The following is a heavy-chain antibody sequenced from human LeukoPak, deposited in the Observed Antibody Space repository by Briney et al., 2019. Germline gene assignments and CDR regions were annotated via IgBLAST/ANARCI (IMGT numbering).Heavy chain of an antibody. CDR3: AREVTVTTSQYNWFDP. D-gene: IGHD4-17*01. CDR1: GYTYTRYS. V-gene: IGHV1-46*01. CDR2: IKPSGGNT. J-gene: IGHJ5*02. Sequence: ASVKVSCKASGYTYTRYSVHWVRQVPGQGLEWMGMIKPSGGNTRYAQKFQGRVTMTRDTSTSTVYMELSSLRSEDTAVYYCAREVTVTTSQYNWFDPWGQETQVTVSS.